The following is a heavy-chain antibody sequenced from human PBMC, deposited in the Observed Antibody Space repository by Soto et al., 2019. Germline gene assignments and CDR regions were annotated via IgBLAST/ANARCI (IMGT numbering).Heavy chain of an antibody. CDR2: IIPILGIA. Sequence: QVQLVQSGAEVKKPGSSVKVSCKASGGTFSSYTISWVRQAPGQGLEWMGRIIPILGIANYAQKLQGRVTITADKSTSTAYKELSSLRSEDTAVYYCAREIAVAGPTFDYWGQGTLVTVSS. J-gene: IGHJ4*02. CDR1: GGTFSSYT. V-gene: IGHV1-69*08. CDR3: AREIAVAGPTFDY. D-gene: IGHD6-19*01.